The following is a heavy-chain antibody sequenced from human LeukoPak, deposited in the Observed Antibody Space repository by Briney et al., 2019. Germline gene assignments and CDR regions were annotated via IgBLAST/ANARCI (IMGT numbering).Heavy chain of an antibody. CDR3: ARDRSGSDYGMDV. J-gene: IGHJ6*04. V-gene: IGHV3-21*01. CDR1: GFTFGSYS. Sequence: GGSLRLSCAASGFTFGSYSMNWVRQAPGKGLEWVSSISSSSSYIYYADSVKGRFTISRDNAKNSLYLQMNSLRAEDTAVYYCARDRSGSDYGMDVWGKGTAVTVSS. CDR2: ISSSSSYI. D-gene: IGHD3-10*01.